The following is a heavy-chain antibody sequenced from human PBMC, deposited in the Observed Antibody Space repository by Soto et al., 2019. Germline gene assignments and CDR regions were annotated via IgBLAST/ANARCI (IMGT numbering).Heavy chain of an antibody. CDR1: GFTFSDYY. CDR3: ARDLFDVGSGSYLFDP. Sequence: PGGSLRLSYAASGFTFSDYYMSWIRQAPGKGLEWVSYISSSGSTIYYADSVKGRFTISRDNAKNSLYLQMNSLRAEDTAVYYCARDLFDVGSGSYLFDPWGQGTLVTVSS. J-gene: IGHJ5*02. D-gene: IGHD3-10*01. CDR2: ISSSGSTI. V-gene: IGHV3-11*01.